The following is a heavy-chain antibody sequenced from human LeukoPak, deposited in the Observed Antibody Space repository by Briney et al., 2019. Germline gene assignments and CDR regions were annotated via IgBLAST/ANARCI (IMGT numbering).Heavy chain of an antibody. CDR1: GDSINSINW. CDR3: ARLYSSWYGY. V-gene: IGHV4-4*02. J-gene: IGHJ4*02. Sequence: SETLSLTCTVSGDSINSINWWSWVRQPPGKGLEWIGEISHSGSTNYNPSLKSRVTISVDTSKNQFSLKLSSVTAADTAVYYCARLYSSWYGYWGQGTLVTVSS. CDR2: ISHSGST. D-gene: IGHD6-13*01.